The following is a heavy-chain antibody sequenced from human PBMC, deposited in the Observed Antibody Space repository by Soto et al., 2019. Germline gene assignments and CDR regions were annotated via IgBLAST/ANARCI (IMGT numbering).Heavy chain of an antibody. CDR3: ARRYGSAIDY. CDR1: GGSMNSYY. V-gene: IGHV4-59*08. CDR2: IYYSGYT. J-gene: IGHJ4*02. Sequence: SETLSLTCTVSGGSMNSYYLSWIRQPPGKGLEWIGYIYYSGYTNYNPSLKSRVTISVDTSKNQFSLKLSSVTAADTAVYYCARRYGSAIDYWGQGTLVTVS. D-gene: IGHD1-26*01.